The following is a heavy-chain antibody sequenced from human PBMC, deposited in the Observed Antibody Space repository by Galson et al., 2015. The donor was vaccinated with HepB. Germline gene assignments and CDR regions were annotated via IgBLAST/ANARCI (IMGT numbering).Heavy chain of an antibody. V-gene: IGHV3-23*01. Sequence: SLRLSCAASGFTFSSYAMSWVRQAPGKGLEWVSAISGSGGSTYYADSVKGRFTISRDNSKNTLYLQMDSLRAEDTAVYYCAKVPPIAVAGTLDYWGQGTLVTVSS. CDR2: ISGSGGST. J-gene: IGHJ4*02. D-gene: IGHD6-19*01. CDR3: AKVPPIAVAGTLDY. CDR1: GFTFSSYA.